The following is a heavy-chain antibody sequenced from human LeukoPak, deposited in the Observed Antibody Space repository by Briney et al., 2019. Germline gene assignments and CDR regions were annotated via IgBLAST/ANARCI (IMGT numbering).Heavy chain of an antibody. D-gene: IGHD6-19*01. V-gene: IGHV4-39*01. CDR2: VYYTGST. CDR1: GGSLSSSSDY. CDR3: ARRSSSGWFFDS. J-gene: IGHJ4*02. Sequence: KPSETLSLTCTVSGGSLSSSSDYWGWIRQPPGKGLEWFGSVYYTGSTYYNPSLKSRGTIFVDTSKNQFSLRLTSVTAADTSVYYCARRSSSGWFFDSWGQGTLVTVSS.